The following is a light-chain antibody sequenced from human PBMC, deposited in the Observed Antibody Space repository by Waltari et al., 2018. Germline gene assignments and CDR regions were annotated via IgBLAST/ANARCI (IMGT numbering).Light chain of an antibody. V-gene: IGLV1-47*01. J-gene: IGLJ3*02. Sequence: QSVLTQPPSASGTPGQRVTMSCSGGGPNIATNYVMWYQQLPGTAPRLLVFRDNERPSGVPDRFSGSKSGTSASLAISGLRSEDEADYYCAVWDDRLSGWVFGGGTKLTVL. CDR3: AVWDDRLSGWV. CDR2: RDN. CDR1: GPNIATNY.